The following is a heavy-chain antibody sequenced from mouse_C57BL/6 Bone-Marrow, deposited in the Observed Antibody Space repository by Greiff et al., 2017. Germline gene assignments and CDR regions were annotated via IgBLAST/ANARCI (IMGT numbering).Heavy chain of an antibody. D-gene: IGHD1-1*01. CDR2: IHPSDGDT. J-gene: IGHJ3*01. CDR1: GYTFTSYW. V-gene: IGHV1-74*01. Sequence: VQLQQPGAELVKPGASVKVSCKASGYTFTSYWMHWVKQRPGQGLEWIGRIHPSDGDTNYNQKFKGKATLTVDKSSSTAYMQLSSLTSEYSAVYYCVYYGSSSWFAYWGQGTLVTVSA. CDR3: VYYGSSSWFAY.